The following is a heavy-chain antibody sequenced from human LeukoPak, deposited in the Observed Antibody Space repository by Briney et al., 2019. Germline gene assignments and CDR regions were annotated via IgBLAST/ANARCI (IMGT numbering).Heavy chain of an antibody. CDR3: ARRGTAGTENYYYYGMDV. CDR1: GFTFSSYS. CDR2: ISSSGSTI. J-gene: IGHJ6*02. D-gene: IGHD6-13*01. V-gene: IGHV3-48*04. Sequence: GGSLRLSCAASGFTFSSYSMNWIRQAPGKGLEWVSYISSSGSTIYYADSVKGRFTISRDNAKNSLYLQMNSLRAEDTAVYYCARRGTAGTENYYYYGMDVWGQGTTVTVSS.